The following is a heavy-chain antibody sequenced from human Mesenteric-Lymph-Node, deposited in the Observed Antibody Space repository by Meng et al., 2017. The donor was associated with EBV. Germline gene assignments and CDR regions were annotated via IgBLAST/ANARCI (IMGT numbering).Heavy chain of an antibody. D-gene: IGHD3-10*01. CDR2: IHHSGAT. CDR1: GGSISSDNW. CDR3: ASVIYGSGLNSWFDP. J-gene: IGHJ5*02. V-gene: IGHV4-4*02. Sequence: VQRHQSGPGLVKPSGTLSLTCAVSGGSISSDNWWTWVRQPPGKGLEWIGEIHHSGATNYNPSLKSRVTISVDKSKNQFSLKLSSVTAADAAVYFCASVIYGSGLNSWFDPWGHGTLVTVSS.